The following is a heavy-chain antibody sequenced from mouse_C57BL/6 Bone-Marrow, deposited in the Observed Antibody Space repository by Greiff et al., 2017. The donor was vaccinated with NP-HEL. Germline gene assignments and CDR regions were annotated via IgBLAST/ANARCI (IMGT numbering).Heavy chain of an antibody. CDR3: ASVDWYFDV. J-gene: IGHJ1*03. V-gene: IGHV1-59*01. CDR1: GYTFTSYW. Sequence: QVQLQQPGAELVRPGTSVKLSCKASGYTFTSYWMHWVKQRPGQGLEWIGVIDPSDSYSNSNQKFKGKATLTVDTSSSTAYMPLSSLTSEDAAFYYCASVDWYFDVWGTGTTVTVSS. CDR2: IDPSDSYS.